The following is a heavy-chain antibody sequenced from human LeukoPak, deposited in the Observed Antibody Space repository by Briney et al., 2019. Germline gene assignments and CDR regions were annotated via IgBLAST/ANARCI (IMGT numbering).Heavy chain of an antibody. V-gene: IGHV4-4*07. D-gene: IGHD6-19*01. J-gene: IGHJ4*02. CDR2: IYTSGST. CDR3: ARQVDGSGPQYYFDY. CDR1: GGSISSYY. Sequence: SETLSLTCTVSGGSISSYYWSWIRQPAGKGLEWIGRIYTSGSTNYNPSPKSRVTMSVDTSKNRFSLKLSSVTAADTAVYYCARQVDGSGPQYYFDYWGQGTLVTVSS.